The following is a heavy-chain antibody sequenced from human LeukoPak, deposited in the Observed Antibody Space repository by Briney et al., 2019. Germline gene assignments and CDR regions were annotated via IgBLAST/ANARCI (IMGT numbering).Heavy chain of an antibody. CDR2: IKQDGNEK. CDR3: VPHYYDDSAPDS. D-gene: IGHD3-22*01. V-gene: IGHV3-7*03. J-gene: IGHJ5*01. CDR1: GFRFNTYW. Sequence: PGGSLRLSCAASGFRFNTYWMSWVRQAPGKGLEWVANIKQDGNEKYYADSVKGRFTISRDNSENTLYLQMHGLRAGDTAVYYCVPHYYDDSAPDSWGQGTLVAVSS.